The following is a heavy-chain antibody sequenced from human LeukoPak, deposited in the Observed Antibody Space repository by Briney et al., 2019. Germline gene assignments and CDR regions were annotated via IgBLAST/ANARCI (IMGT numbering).Heavy chain of an antibody. CDR3: AREGSRPDSSSYSDY. CDR1: GYSFTDYA. V-gene: IGHV1-3*01. Sequence: ASVKVSCKTSGYSFTDYAIHWVRQAPGQRLEWMGWINAGNGNTKYSQKFQGRVTITRDTSASTAYMELSSLRSEDTAVYYCAREGSRPDSSSYSDYWGQGTLVTVSS. CDR2: INAGNGNT. D-gene: IGHD6-13*01. J-gene: IGHJ4*02.